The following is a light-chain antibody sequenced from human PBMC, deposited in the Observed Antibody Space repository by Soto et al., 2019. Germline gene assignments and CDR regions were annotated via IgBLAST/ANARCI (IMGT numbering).Light chain of an antibody. V-gene: IGKV3-15*01. CDR2: GAS. Sequence: EIVMTQSPATLSVSPGERATLSCRASQSVSSNLAWYQQKAGQAPRLLIYGASTRATGISARFSGSGSGTEFTLTISSLQSEDFAVYFCQQYNNWPYTFGQGTKLEIK. J-gene: IGKJ2*01. CDR1: QSVSSN. CDR3: QQYNNWPYT.